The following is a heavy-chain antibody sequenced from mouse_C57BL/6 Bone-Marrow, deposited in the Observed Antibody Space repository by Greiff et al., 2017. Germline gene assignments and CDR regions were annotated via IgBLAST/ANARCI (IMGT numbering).Heavy chain of an antibody. CDR3: GRRKRVYYFDY. V-gene: IGHV5-6*01. Sequence: DVQLVESGGDLVQPGGSLKLSCAASGFTFSSYGMSWVRQTPDKRLEWVATISSGGSYTYYPDSVKGRFTISRDNAKNPLYLQMRSLKSEDTAMYYCGRRKRVYYFDYWGQGTTLTVSS. CDR2: ISSGGSYT. CDR1: GFTFSSYG. J-gene: IGHJ2*01.